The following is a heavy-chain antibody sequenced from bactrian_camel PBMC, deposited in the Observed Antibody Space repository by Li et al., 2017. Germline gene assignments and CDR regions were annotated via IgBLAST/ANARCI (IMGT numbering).Heavy chain of an antibody. D-gene: IGHD2*01. Sequence: HVQLVESGGGSVQTGGSLRLSCAVVGYADCNYAMSWYRQAPRKEREFVAEVQRSGGTTYADSVKGRFTISRDGGKNTVYLQMNSLSAEDTATYYCVAGKPYRRVELSKWEVTTWGQGTQVTVS. J-gene: IGHJ6*01. CDR2: VQRSGGT. CDR1: GYADCNYA. V-gene: IGHV3S53*01. CDR3: VAGKPYRRVELSKWEVTT.